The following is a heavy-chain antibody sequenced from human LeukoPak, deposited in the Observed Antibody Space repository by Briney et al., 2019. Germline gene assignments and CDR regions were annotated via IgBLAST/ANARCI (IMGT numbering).Heavy chain of an antibody. D-gene: IGHD6-13*01. CDR3: ARVGVAAAGPYFDY. V-gene: IGHV1-69*04. Sequence: SVKVSCKASGGTFSSDAISWVRQAPGQGLEWMGRIIPILGIANYAQKFQGRVTITADKSTSTAYMELSSLRSEDTAVYYCARVGVAAAGPYFDYWGQGTLVTVSS. J-gene: IGHJ4*02. CDR2: IIPILGIA. CDR1: GGTFSSDA.